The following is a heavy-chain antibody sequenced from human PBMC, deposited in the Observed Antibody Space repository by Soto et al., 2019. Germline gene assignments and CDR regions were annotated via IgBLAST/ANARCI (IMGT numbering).Heavy chain of an antibody. Sequence: QVQLVESGGGLVKPGGSLRLSCAASGFTFSDYYMRWIRQAPGKGLEWVSYISSSGSTIYYADSVKGRFTISRDNAKNSLYLQMNSLRAEDTAVYYCARDLRSYYDFWAPFDPWGQGTLVTVSS. CDR2: ISSSGSTI. J-gene: IGHJ5*02. CDR1: GFTFSDYY. V-gene: IGHV3-11*01. CDR3: ARDLRSYYDFWAPFDP. D-gene: IGHD3-3*01.